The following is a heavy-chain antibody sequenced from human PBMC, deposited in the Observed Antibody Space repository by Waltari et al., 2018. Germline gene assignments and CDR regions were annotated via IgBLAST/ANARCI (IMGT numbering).Heavy chain of an antibody. V-gene: IGHV3-7*03. CDR2: IKEDGSEI. D-gene: IGHD6-19*01. Sequence: DVRLVGSGGGLVQPGGSLRLACSTCGFAFRKTWMSWVPQAPGKGLEWVANIKEDGSEIYYVDSVKGRFTLSRDNTKNSLFLQMNSLKTDDTAVYYCAASTAWYGTYFDYWGQGSLVTIA. J-gene: IGHJ4*02. CDR3: AASTAWYGTYFDY. CDR1: GFAFRKTW.